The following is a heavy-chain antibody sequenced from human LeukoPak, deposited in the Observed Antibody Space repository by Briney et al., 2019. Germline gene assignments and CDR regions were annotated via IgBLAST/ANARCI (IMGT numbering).Heavy chain of an antibody. Sequence: ASVKVSCKASGCTFTSYYMHWVRQAPGQGLEWMGIINPSGGSTSYAQKFQGRVTMTRDTSTSTVYMELSSLRSEDTAVYYCASPSLTYYYDSSGYSLGYWGQGTLVTVSS. D-gene: IGHD3-22*01. V-gene: IGHV1-46*01. CDR3: ASPSLTYYYDSSGYSLGY. CDR1: GCTFTSYY. J-gene: IGHJ4*02. CDR2: INPSGGST.